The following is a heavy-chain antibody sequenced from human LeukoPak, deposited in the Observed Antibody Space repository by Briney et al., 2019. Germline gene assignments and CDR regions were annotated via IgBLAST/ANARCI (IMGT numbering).Heavy chain of an antibody. J-gene: IGHJ4*02. D-gene: IGHD3-16*02. Sequence: ASVKVSCKTSGYTFTGHYIHWVRQALGQGLEWMGWINPNSGGTKYAQKFQGRVTMTRDTSITTAYMELSSLRSDDTAVYYCASDLRFGESSVPICWGQGTLVTVSS. CDR2: INPNSGGT. V-gene: IGHV1-2*02. CDR3: ASDLRFGESSVPIC. CDR1: GYTFTGHY.